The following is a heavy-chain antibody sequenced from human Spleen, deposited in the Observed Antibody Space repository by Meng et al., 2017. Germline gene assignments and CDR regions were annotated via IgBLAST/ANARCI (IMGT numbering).Heavy chain of an antibody. CDR3: ARQATCKHTMTTSLGWFDA. V-gene: IGHV5-51*01. CDR1: GYSFSSFW. D-gene: IGHD4-17*01. J-gene: IGHJ5*02. CDR2: IFPCGSDT. Sequence: KVSCKGSGYSFSSFWIARVRQMPGKGLEWMGIIFPCGSDTRYSPSFQGQVTISADKSISTAYLHWSRLKASDTAIYYCARQATCKHTMTTSLGWFDAWGQGTLVTVSS.